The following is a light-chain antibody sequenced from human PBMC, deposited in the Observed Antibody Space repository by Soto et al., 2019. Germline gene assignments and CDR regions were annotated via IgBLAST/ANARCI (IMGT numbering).Light chain of an antibody. V-gene: IGLV2-23*01. CDR1: SSDVGSQNL. Sequence: QSALTQPASVSGSPGQSITISCTVSSSDVGSQNLVSWYQQHPRKAPKLIIYEGSRRPSGVSNRFSGSQSGNTASLTVSGLQAEGEADYYCCSFAAGNTYVFGSGTKVTV. J-gene: IGLJ1*01. CDR2: EGS. CDR3: CSFAAGNTYV.